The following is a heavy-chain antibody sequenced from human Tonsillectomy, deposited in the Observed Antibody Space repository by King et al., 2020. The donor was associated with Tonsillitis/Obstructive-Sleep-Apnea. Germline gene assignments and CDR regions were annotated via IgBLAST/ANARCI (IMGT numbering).Heavy chain of an antibody. Sequence: VKLVESGGGLVQPGGSLRLSCAASGFTFSSYSMNWVRQATGKGMEWVSYISGSSSTIYYADSVKGRFTISRDNAKKSLYLQMNSLRAEDTAVYFCARRDYGDYYYYYGLDVWGQGTTVTVSS. V-gene: IGHV3-48*04. CDR3: ARRDYGDYYYYYGLDV. J-gene: IGHJ6*02. D-gene: IGHD4-17*01. CDR2: ISGSSSTI. CDR1: GFTFSSYS.